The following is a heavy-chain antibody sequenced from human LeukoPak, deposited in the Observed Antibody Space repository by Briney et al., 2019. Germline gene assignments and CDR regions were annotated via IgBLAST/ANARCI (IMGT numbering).Heavy chain of an antibody. J-gene: IGHJ4*02. Sequence: GGSLRLSCAASGFTFSNYAMHWVRQAPGKGLEWVAFIRYDAGNKYYADSVKGRFTISRDNAKNSLYLQMKSLRAEDTALYYCARDSDYYSSGWSPWDYWGQGTLVTVSS. CDR2: IRYDAGNK. V-gene: IGHV3-30*02. D-gene: IGHD6-19*01. CDR3: ARDSDYYSSGWSPWDY. CDR1: GFTFSNYA.